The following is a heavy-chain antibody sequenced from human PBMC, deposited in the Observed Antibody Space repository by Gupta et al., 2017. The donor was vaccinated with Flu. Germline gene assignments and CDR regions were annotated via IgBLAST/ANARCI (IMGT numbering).Heavy chain of an antibody. D-gene: IGHD3-3*01. J-gene: IGHJ6*02. CDR2: MNPNSGNT. CDR3: ASGPREGGYDFWSGPELYYYYGMDV. V-gene: IGHV1-8*01. CDR1: GYTFTSYD. Sequence: QVQLVQSGAEVKKPGASVKVSCKASGYTFTSYDINWVRQATGQGLEWMGWMNPNSGNTGYAQKFQGRVTMTRNTSISTAYMELSSLRSEDTAVYYCASGPREGGYDFWSGPELYYYYGMDVWGQGTTVTVSS.